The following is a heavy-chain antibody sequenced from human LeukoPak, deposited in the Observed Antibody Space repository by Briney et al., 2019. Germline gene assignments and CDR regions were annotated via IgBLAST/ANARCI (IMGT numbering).Heavy chain of an antibody. Sequence: GASVKVSCKASGYTFTSYYMHWVRQAPGQGLEWMGIINPSGGSTSYAQKFQGRVTMTRDTSTSTVYMELSSLRSEDTAVYYCARDDGRPQDYRYYYYGMDVWGQGTTVTVSS. CDR1: GYTFTSYY. J-gene: IGHJ6*02. CDR3: ARDDGRPQDYRYYYYGMDV. V-gene: IGHV1-46*01. D-gene: IGHD3-10*01. CDR2: INPSGGST.